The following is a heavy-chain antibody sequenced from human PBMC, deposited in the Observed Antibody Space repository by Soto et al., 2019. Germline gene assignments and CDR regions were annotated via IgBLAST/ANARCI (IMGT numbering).Heavy chain of an antibody. CDR3: ARHWSGYDLDYYYMDV. D-gene: IGHD5-12*01. CDR1: GYSFTSYW. V-gene: IGHV5-51*01. Sequence: PGESLKISCKGSGYSFTSYWIGWVRQMPGKGLEWMGIIYPGDSDTRYSPSFQGQVTISADKSISTAYLQWSSLKASDTAMYYCARHWSGYDLDYYYMDVWGKGTTVTVSS. J-gene: IGHJ6*03. CDR2: IYPGDSDT.